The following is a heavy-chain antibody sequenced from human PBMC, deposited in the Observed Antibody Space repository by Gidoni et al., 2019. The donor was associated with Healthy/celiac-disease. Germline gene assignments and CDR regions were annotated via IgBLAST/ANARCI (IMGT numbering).Heavy chain of an antibody. CDR2: ISGSGCST. CDR3: AKEGFCSGGSCYITPFDP. CDR1: GFTFSSYA. Sequence: EVQLLESGGGLVQPGGSLRLSCAASGFTFSSYAMSWVRQPPGKGLKWVSAISGSGCSTYYEDSVKGRFTISRDNSKNTLYLQMNSLRAEDTAVYYCAKEGFCSGGSCYITPFDPWGQGTLVTVSS. J-gene: IGHJ5*02. V-gene: IGHV3-23*01. D-gene: IGHD2-15*01.